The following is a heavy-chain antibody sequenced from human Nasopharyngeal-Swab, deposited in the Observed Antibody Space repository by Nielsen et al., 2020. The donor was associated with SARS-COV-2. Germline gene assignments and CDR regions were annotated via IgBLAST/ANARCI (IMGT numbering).Heavy chain of an antibody. CDR2: ISSSSSTI. V-gene: IGHV3-48*01. D-gene: IGHD4-17*01. Sequence: GGSLRLSCAASGFTFSSYSMNWVRQAPGKGLEWVSYISSSSSTIYYADSVKGRFTISRDNAKNSLYLQINSLRAEDTAVYYCARDILEGYGDSWYFYLWGRGTLVTVSS. J-gene: IGHJ2*01. CDR1: GFTFSSYS. CDR3: ARDILEGYGDSWYFYL.